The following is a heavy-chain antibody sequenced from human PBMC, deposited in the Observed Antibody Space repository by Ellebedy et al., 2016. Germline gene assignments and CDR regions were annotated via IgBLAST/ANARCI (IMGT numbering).Heavy chain of an antibody. V-gene: IGHV4-30-4*01. J-gene: IGHJ4*02. D-gene: IGHD5-18*01. CDR3: ARGTGGAMVDY. Sequence: SETLSLTXTVSGGSISSGDYYWSWIRQPPGKGLEWIGYIYYSGSTYYNPSLKSRVTISVDTSKNQFSLKLSSVTAADTAVYYCARGTGGAMVDYWGQGTLVTVSS. CDR2: IYYSGST. CDR1: GGSISSGDYY.